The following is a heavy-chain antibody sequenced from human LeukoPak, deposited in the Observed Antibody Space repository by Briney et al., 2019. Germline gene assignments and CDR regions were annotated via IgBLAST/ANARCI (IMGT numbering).Heavy chain of an antibody. CDR3: AKESASRSMIVVVTPFDY. CDR1: GLTFTNYW. J-gene: IGHJ4*02. CDR2: IAQDGSEK. V-gene: IGHV3-7*03. D-gene: IGHD3-22*01. Sequence: GGSLRLSCAASGLTFTNYWMSWVRQAPGKGLEWVASIAQDGSEKYYVDSVRGRFTISRDNAKNSLYLQMTSLRAEDTAVYYCAKESASRSMIVVVTPFDYWGQGTLVTVSS.